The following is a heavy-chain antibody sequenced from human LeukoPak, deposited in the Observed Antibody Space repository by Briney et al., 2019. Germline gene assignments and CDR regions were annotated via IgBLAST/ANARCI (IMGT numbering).Heavy chain of an antibody. CDR1: GGSISSYY. D-gene: IGHD2-2*02. CDR2: IYYSGST. J-gene: IGHJ3*02. Sequence: SETLSLTCTVSGGSISSYYWSWIRQPPGKGLEWIGYIYYSGSTNYNPSLKSRVTISVDTSKNQFSLKLSSVTAADTAVYYCARHEHYCSSTSCYKLGAFDIWGQGTMVTVSS. V-gene: IGHV4-59*08. CDR3: ARHEHYCSSTSCYKLGAFDI.